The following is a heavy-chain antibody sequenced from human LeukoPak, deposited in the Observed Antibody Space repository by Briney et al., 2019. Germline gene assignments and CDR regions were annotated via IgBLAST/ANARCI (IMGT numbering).Heavy chain of an antibody. V-gene: IGHV3-30*14. CDR2: ISYDGSNE. J-gene: IGHJ4*02. CDR3: ARAVSSSWHTFDY. D-gene: IGHD6-13*01. Sequence: GGSLRLSCAASGFTFSNYPMHRVRQAPGKGLEWVTIISYDGSNEYYADSVKGRFTISRDNSKNTLYLQMNSLRADDTAVYYCARAVSSSWHTFDYWGQGTLVTVSS. CDR1: GFTFSNYP.